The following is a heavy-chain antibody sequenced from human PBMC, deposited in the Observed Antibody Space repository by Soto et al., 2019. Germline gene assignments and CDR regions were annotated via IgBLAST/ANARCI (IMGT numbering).Heavy chain of an antibody. J-gene: IGHJ4*02. V-gene: IGHV3-30*18. CDR2: ISYDGSNK. CDR1: GFTFSSYG. CDR3: AKDFWRYSSGWYFYFDY. D-gene: IGHD6-19*01. Sequence: GGPLRLSCAASGFTFSSYGMHWVRQAPGKGLEWVAVISYDGSNKYYADSVKGRFTISRDNSKNTLYLQMNSLRAEDTAVYYCAKDFWRYSSGWYFYFDYWGQGTLVTVSS.